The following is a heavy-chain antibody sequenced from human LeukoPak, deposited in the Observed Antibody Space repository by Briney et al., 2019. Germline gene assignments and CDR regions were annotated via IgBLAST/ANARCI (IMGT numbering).Heavy chain of an antibody. D-gene: IGHD6-19*01. CDR1: GGSISNYF. V-gene: IGHV4-59*08. CDR3: ARNSGWYGVL. Sequence: SETLSLTCTVSGGSISNYFWSWIRQPPGKGLESIGCIYYSGSTNYNPSLKSRVTISVDTSKNQFSLKLSSVTAADTAVYYCARNSGWYGVLWGEGTLVTVSS. J-gene: IGHJ4*02. CDR2: IYYSGST.